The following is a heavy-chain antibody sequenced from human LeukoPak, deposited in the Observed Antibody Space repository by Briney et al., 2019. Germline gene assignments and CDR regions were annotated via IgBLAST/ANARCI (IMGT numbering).Heavy chain of an antibody. Sequence: GGSLRLSCTVSGFTVSSNSMSWVRQAPGKGLEWVSFIYSGGNTHYSDSVKGRFTISRDNSKKTLYLQMNSLRPNDTAVYYCAKDQDSILTGYYWGYGQGFDSWGEGALVTVS. CDR2: IYSGGNT. V-gene: IGHV3-53*05. CDR1: GFTVSSNS. D-gene: IGHD3-9*01. J-gene: IGHJ4*02. CDR3: AKDQDSILTGYYWGYGQGFDS.